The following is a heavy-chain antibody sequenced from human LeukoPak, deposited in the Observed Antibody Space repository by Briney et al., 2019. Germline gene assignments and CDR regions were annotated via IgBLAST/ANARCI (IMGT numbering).Heavy chain of an antibody. Sequence: SETLSLTCAVYGGSFSGYYWSWIRQPPGKGLEWIGYIYYSGSTNYNPSLKSRVTISLDTSKNQFSLKVNSVTAADTAVYYCARSELLWFGGVNSGFDYWGQGTLVTVSS. D-gene: IGHD3-10*01. J-gene: IGHJ4*02. CDR3: ARSELLWFGGVNSGFDY. CDR1: GGSFSGYY. CDR2: IYYSGST. V-gene: IGHV4-59*01.